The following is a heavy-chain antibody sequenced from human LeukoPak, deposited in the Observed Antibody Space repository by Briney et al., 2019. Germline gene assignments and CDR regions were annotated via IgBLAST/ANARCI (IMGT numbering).Heavy chain of an antibody. CDR1: GASIDAAGYP. CDR3: ARTFQAPSYGDSDSRTKYPYSMDV. V-gene: IGHV4-30-2*01. D-gene: IGHD4-17*01. J-gene: IGHJ6*02. Sequence: PSQTLSLTCAVSGASIDAAGYPWNWIRQAPGKDLEWIGNIYHGGRTSYKSSLKSRDTISVDTSKNHFALKLTSVTAADTAVYYCARTFQAPSYGDSDSRTKYPYSMDVWGQGTMVAVSS. CDR2: IYHGGRT.